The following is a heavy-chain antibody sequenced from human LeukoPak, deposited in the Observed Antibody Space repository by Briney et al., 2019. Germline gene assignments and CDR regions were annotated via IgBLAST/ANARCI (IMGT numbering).Heavy chain of an antibody. CDR1: GDSVSSNSAA. CDR2: TYYRSKWYN. J-gene: IGHJ4*02. D-gene: IGHD2-21*02. V-gene: IGHV6-1*01. Sequence: SQTLSLTCAISGDSVSSNSAAWNWIRQSPSRGLEWLGRTYYRSKWYNDYAVSVKSRITINPDTSKNQFSLKLSSVTAADTAVYYCARKTHIVVVTDHLYYFDYWGQGTLVTVSS. CDR3: ARKTHIVVVTDHLYYFDY.